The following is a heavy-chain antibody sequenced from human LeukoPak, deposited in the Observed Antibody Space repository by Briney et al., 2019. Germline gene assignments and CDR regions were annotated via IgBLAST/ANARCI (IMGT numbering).Heavy chain of an antibody. CDR2: IIPIFGTA. V-gene: IGHV1-69*05. J-gene: IGHJ4*02. CDR1: GGTFSSYA. D-gene: IGHD6-13*01. Sequence: SVKVSCKASGGTFSSYAISWVRQAPGQGLEWMGGIIPIFGTANYAQKFQGRVTITTDESTSTAYMELSSLRSEDTAVYYCARDTGIAAAGTRIDYWGQGTLVTVSS. CDR3: ARDTGIAAAGTRIDY.